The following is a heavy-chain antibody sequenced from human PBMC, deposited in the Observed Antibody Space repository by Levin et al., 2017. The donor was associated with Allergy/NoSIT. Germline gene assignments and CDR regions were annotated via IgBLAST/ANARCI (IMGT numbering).Heavy chain of an antibody. J-gene: IGHJ3*01. CDR2: ITGGGFNT. CDR1: GFTISESA. CDR3: AKKQGGTSGFSFDV. Sequence: LSLTCAVSGFTISESAMAWVRQAPGKGLEWVSVITGGGFNTYYGDSVKGRFTVSRDDSKDTLYLDLNSLRAEDTAVYYCAKKQGGTSGFSFDVWGQGTMVTVSS. V-gene: IGHV3-23*01. D-gene: IGHD1-1*01.